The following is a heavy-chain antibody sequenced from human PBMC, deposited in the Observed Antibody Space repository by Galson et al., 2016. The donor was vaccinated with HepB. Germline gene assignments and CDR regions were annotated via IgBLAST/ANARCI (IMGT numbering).Heavy chain of an antibody. CDR2: INSDGSSR. CDR3: LLVAALEL. V-gene: IGHV3-74*01. Sequence: SLRLSCAASGFTFSRYWMHWVRQVPGKGLVWVSRINSDGSSRNYADSVKGRFIISRDYSKNSLYLHMNSVRVEDTAVYHCLLVAALELWGQGTRVTVPS. D-gene: IGHD2-15*01. J-gene: IGHJ4*02. CDR1: GFTFSRYW.